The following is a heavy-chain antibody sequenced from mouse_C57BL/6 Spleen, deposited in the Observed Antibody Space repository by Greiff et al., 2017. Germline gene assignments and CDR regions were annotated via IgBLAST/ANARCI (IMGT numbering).Heavy chain of an antibody. CDR2: ISSGGDYI. CDR1: GFTFSSYA. CDR3: TRNDYGSSYEYFDV. V-gene: IGHV5-9-1*02. J-gene: IGHJ1*03. Sequence: EVKLVESGEGLVKPGGSLKLSCAASGFTFSSYAMSWVRQTPEKRLEWVAYISSGGDYIYYADTVKGRFTISRDNARNTLYLQMSSLKSEDTAMYYCTRNDYGSSYEYFDVWGTGTTVTVSS. D-gene: IGHD1-1*01.